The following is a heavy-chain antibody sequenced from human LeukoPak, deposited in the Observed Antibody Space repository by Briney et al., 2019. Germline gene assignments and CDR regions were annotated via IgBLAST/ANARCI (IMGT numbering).Heavy chain of an antibody. CDR2: IYYSGST. D-gene: IGHD1-26*01. Sequence: SETLSLTCTVSGGSISTNNYYWDWIRQPPGKGLEYIGSIYYSGSTNYNPSLKSRVTMSVDTSKNQFSLKLSSVTAADTAVYYCARDGFNSGSYYTSDAFDIWGQGTMVTVSS. V-gene: IGHV4-39*07. CDR1: GGSISTNNYY. J-gene: IGHJ3*02. CDR3: ARDGFNSGSYYTSDAFDI.